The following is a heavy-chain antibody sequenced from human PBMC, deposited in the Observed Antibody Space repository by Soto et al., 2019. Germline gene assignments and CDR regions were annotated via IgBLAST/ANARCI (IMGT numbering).Heavy chain of an antibody. D-gene: IGHD2-2*01. CDR1: GYTFSNYG. V-gene: IGHV1-18*04. CDR3: ARDSVGTTRSLLYFDY. CDR2: ISGYNGVT. J-gene: IGHJ4*02. Sequence: ASVKVSCKASGYTFSNYGISWVRQAPGQGLEWMGWISGYNGVTNYPQKLQGRVTMTTDTSTSTAYMELRSLTSDGTAVYYCARDSVGTTRSLLYFDYWGQGALVTVSS.